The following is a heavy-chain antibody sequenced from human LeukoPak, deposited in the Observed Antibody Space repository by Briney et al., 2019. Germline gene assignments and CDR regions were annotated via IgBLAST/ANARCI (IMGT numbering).Heavy chain of an antibody. CDR2: IYYTET. CDR3: ATRKLGNDY. V-gene: IGHV4-59*02. D-gene: IGHD7-27*01. J-gene: IGHJ4*02. Sequence: NPSETPSLTCTVSGGSVSNYYWSWIRQSPGKGLEWIGYIYYTETSYNPSLKSRVTISADTSKNQFSLKLYSVTAADTAVYYCATRKLGNDYWGQGTLVTVSS. CDR1: GGSVSNYY.